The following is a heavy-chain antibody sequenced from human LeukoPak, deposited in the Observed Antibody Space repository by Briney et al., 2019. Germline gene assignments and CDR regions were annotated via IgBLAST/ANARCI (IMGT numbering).Heavy chain of an antibody. CDR3: ARDLGPGGGSYYYYYYMDV. Sequence: GASVKVSCKASGYTFTGYYMHWVRQAPGQGLEWMGRINPNSGGTNYAQKFQGRVTMTRDTSISTAYMELSRLRSDVTAVYYCARDLGPGGGSYYYYYYMDVWGKGTTVTVSS. CDR2: INPNSGGT. V-gene: IGHV1-2*06. CDR1: GYTFTGYY. D-gene: IGHD1-26*01. J-gene: IGHJ6*03.